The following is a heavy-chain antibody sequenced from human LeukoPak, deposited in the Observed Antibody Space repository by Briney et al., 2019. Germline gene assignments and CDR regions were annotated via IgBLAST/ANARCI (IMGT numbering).Heavy chain of an antibody. CDR1: GFTFSSYG. CDR2: IWYDGSNK. V-gene: IGHV3-33*01. CDR3: ARDCGGDRPLDY. D-gene: IGHD2-21*02. Sequence: PGGSLRLSCAASGFTFSSYGMHWVRQAPGKGLEWVAVIWYDGSNKYYADSVKGRFTISRDNSKNTLYLQMNSLRAEDTAVYYCARDCGGDRPLDYWGQGTLVTVSS. J-gene: IGHJ4*02.